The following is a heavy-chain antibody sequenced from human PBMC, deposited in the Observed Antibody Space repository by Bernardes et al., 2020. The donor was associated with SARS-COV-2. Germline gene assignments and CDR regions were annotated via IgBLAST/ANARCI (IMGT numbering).Heavy chain of an antibody. CDR3: ARRPYGDYDY. J-gene: IGHJ4*02. D-gene: IGHD4-17*01. CDR2: INEDGSEK. V-gene: IGHV3-7*01. CDR1: GFTFSCYW. Sequence: GSLRPSCAAPGFTFSCYWMSWVRQAPGKGLEGVANINEDGSEKNYVDSVKGRFTISRDNARNSLYLQMNSLRAEDTGVYYCARRPYGDYDYWGQGTLVTVSS.